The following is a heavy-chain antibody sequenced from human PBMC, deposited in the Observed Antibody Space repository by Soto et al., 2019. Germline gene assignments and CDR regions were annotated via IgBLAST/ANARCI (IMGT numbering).Heavy chain of an antibody. CDR1: GFTFSNAW. J-gene: IGHJ6*02. V-gene: IGHV3-15*07. Sequence: EVQLVESGGGLVKPGGSLRLSCAASGFTFSNAWMNWVRQAPGKGLEWVGCIKSKTDGGTTDYAAPVKGRFTISRDDSKNTLYLQMNSLKTEDTAVYYCTTVKWELLRFSYYGMDVWGQGTTVTVSS. CDR2: IKSKTDGGTT. D-gene: IGHD1-26*01. CDR3: TTVKWELLRFSYYGMDV.